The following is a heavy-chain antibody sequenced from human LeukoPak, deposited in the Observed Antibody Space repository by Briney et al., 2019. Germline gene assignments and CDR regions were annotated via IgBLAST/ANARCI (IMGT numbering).Heavy chain of an antibody. CDR3: ALKGDYVDQPSDY. Sequence: GASVKVSCKASGGTFSSYAISWVRQAPGQGLEWMGGIIPTFGTANYAQKFQGRVTITADESTSTAYMELSSLRSEDTAVYYCALKGDYVDQPSDYWGQGTLVTVSS. CDR2: IIPTFGTA. CDR1: GGTFSSYA. D-gene: IGHD4-17*01. J-gene: IGHJ4*02. V-gene: IGHV1-69*13.